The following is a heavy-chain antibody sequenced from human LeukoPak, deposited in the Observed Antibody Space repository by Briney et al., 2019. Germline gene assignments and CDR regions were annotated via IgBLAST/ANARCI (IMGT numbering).Heavy chain of an antibody. J-gene: IGHJ4*02. D-gene: IGHD6-19*01. CDR3: ARDPSALAGFFDS. CDR1: GFTFRTYW. Sequence: QTGGPLTLSCAASGFTFRTYWMLWVRQAPGKGLVWVSRIEGDGSSTSYADSVKGRFTNSRDNAKNTLYLQMNSLRAEDTAVYYCARDPSALAGFFDSWGQGTLVTASS. CDR2: IEGDGSST. V-gene: IGHV3-74*01.